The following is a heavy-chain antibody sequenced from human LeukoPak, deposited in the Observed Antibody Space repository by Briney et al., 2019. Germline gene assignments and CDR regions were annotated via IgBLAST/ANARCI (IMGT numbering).Heavy chain of an antibody. Sequence: GGSLRLSCAASGFTVSSNYMSWVRQAPGKGLEWVSVIYSGGSTYYADSVKGRFIISRDNSKNTLYLQMNSLRAEDTAVYYCARSGTVGATPVWGQGTLVTVSS. V-gene: IGHV3-66*01. CDR2: IYSGGST. D-gene: IGHD1-26*01. J-gene: IGHJ4*02. CDR1: GFTVSSNY. CDR3: ARSGTVGATPV.